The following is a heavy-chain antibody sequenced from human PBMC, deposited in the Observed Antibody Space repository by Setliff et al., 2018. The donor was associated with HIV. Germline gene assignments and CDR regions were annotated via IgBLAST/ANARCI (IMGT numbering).Heavy chain of an antibody. CDR1: GFSFPSSG. J-gene: IGHJ4*02. D-gene: IGHD4-17*01. Sequence: GGSLRLSCVGTGFSFPSSGMNWVRQAPGRGLEWFAYISGSGSTLYYSASVKGRFTISRDNAANSVYLQMNNLRAEDTAVYYCARPLYGGNSDVGGYWGQGTLVTVSS. V-gene: IGHV3-48*03. CDR2: ISGSGSTL. CDR3: ARPLYGGNSDVGGY.